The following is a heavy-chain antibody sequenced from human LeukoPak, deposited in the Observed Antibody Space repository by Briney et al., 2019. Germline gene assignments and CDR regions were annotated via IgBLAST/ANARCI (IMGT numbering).Heavy chain of an antibody. V-gene: IGHV4-4*07. D-gene: IGHD2-2*02. CDR1: GGSISSYY. J-gene: IGHJ5*02. CDR3: ARDRGYCSSTSCYTGPNWFDP. Sequence: PSETLSLTCTVSGGSISSYYWSWIRQPAGKGLEWIGRIYTSGSTNYNPSLKSRVTMSVDTSKNQFSLKLSSVTAADTAVYYCARDRGYCSSTSCYTGPNWFDPWGQGTLVTVSS. CDR2: IYTSGST.